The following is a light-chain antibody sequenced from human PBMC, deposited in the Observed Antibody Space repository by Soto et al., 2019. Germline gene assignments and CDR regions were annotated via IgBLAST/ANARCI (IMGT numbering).Light chain of an antibody. J-gene: IGKJ1*01. CDR1: QSIGNW. CDR3: QQYNSYSST. CDR2: DAS. V-gene: IGKV1-5*01. Sequence: DIQMTQSPSTLSASVGDRVTITCRASQSIGNWLAWYQQKPGKAPKLLIYDASSFESGVPSRFSGSGSGTEFTLTISSLQPDDFATYYCQQYNSYSSTFGHGTKVEVK.